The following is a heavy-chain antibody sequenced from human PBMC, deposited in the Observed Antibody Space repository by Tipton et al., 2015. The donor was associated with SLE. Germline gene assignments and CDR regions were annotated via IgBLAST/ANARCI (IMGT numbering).Heavy chain of an antibody. CDR1: GGSISSNSYY. D-gene: IGHD3-22*01. J-gene: IGHJ4*02. CDR2: IYYTGST. V-gene: IGHV4-39*01. Sequence: TLSLTCTVSGGSISSNSYYWGWIRQPPGKGLEWVASIYYTGSTYYNPSLESRVTISVDTSKNQFSLKLSSVTAADTAVYYCARHVEGYYDSSGYYYVYYFDYWGQGTLVTVSS. CDR3: ARHVEGYYDSSGYYYVYYFDY.